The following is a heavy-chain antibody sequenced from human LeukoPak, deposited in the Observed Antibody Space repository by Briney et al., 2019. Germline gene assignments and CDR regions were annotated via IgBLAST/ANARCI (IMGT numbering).Heavy chain of an antibody. CDR3: AGGYNGWSDY. CDR1: GDSISNYY. D-gene: IGHD1-26*01. Sequence: SDTLSLTCTVSGDSISNYYWSWIRQPPGKGLEWIGFIYYSGSTNYNPSLKSRVTISVDTSKNQFSLKLSSVRAGDTAVYYCAGGYNGWSDYWGQGTLVTVSS. J-gene: IGHJ4*02. CDR2: IYYSGST. V-gene: IGHV4-59*07.